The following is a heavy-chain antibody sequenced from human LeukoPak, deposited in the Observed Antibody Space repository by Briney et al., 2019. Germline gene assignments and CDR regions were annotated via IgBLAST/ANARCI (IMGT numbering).Heavy chain of an antibody. D-gene: IGHD3-22*01. CDR2: INPSGGRT. Sequence: ASVKVSCKASGYTFTSYYMHWVRQAPGQGLEWMGIINPSGGRTNYAQKLQGRVTMTRDTSISTAYMELSRLRSDDTAVYYCATDSYYYDSSGYAPFDYWGQGTLVTVSS. CDR3: ATDSYYYDSSGYAPFDY. J-gene: IGHJ4*02. V-gene: IGHV1-46*04. CDR1: GYTFTSYY.